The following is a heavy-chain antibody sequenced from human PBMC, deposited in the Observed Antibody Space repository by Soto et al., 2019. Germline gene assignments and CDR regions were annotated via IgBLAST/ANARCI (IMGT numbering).Heavy chain of an antibody. CDR2: VSFDGSNK. V-gene: IGHV3-30-3*01. CDR3: ARDQTGITTAGGGRIDH. D-gene: IGHD6-13*01. CDR1: GSTFSTQP. J-gene: IGHJ4*02. Sequence: QVQLVESGGGVVHPGRSLGLSCEASGSTFSTQPRPWSRQPPAKGLECVAIVSFDGSNKYYADSVKGRFTISRDNSKNTLYLQMSGLTPEDTAVYYCARDQTGITTAGGGRIDHWGQGTLVTVSS.